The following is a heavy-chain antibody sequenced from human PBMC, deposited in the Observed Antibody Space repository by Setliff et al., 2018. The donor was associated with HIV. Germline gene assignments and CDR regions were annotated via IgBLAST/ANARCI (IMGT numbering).Heavy chain of an antibody. CDR3: ARTRDCSSSGCFYHAFDM. J-gene: IGHJ3*02. V-gene: IGHV4-39*01. Sequence: SETLSLTCTVSGGSISIHPFYWGWIRQPPGKGLEWIGSIHYGGTTYSNPSPRSRVAFSVDTSKNQFSLQLSSVTAADMAVYYCARTRDCSSSGCFYHAFDMWGQGTMVTVSS. D-gene: IGHD2-2*01. CDR2: IHYGGTT. CDR1: GGSISIHPFY.